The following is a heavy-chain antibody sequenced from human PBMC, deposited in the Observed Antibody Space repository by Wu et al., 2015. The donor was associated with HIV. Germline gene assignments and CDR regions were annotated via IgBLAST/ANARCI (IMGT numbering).Heavy chain of an antibody. Sequence: QVQLVQSGAELRKPGSSVKVSCKASGGTFATYATNWVRQAPGQGLEWMGRLIPMYGTANYAQKFQGRVTITADESTSTAYMDVNTLRSEDTAVYFCAGGGGRTSMDPFDYWGQGTLVTVSS. CDR2: LIPMYGTA. CDR1: GGTFATYA. CDR3: AGGGGRTSMDPFDY. J-gene: IGHJ4*02. D-gene: IGHD5-18*01. V-gene: IGHV1-69*15.